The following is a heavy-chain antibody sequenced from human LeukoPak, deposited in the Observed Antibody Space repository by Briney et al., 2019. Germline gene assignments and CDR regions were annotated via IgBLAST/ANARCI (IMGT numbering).Heavy chain of an antibody. D-gene: IGHD3-3*01. J-gene: IGHJ4*02. CDR3: ARDKWSGFDY. V-gene: IGHV4-61*02. CDR1: GGSISSGSYY. Sequence: SQTLSLTCTVYGGSISSGSYYWSWIRQPAGKGLEWIGRIYTSGSSNYNPSLKSRVTISVDTSKNQVSLKLSSVTAADTAVYYCARDKWSGFDYWGQGTLVTVSS. CDR2: IYTSGSS.